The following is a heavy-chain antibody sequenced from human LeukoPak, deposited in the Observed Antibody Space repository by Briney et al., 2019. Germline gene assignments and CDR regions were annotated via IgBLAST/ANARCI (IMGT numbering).Heavy chain of an antibody. CDR3: ARDLGSGYSYYYYYMDV. D-gene: IGHD3-22*01. V-gene: IGHV4-4*07. CDR2: IYTSGST. J-gene: IGHJ6*03. Sequence: PSETLSLTCTVSGGSISSYYWTWIRQPAGKGLEWIGRIYTSGSTNYNPSLKSRVTMSVDTSKNQFSLKLRSVTAADTAVYYCARDLGSGYSYYYYYMDVWGKGTTVTISS. CDR1: GGSISSYY.